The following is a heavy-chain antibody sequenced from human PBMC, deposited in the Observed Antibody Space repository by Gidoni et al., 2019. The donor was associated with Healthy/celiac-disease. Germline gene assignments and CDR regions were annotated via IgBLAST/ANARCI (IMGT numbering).Heavy chain of an antibody. Sequence: QVQLQESGPGLVKPSQTLSLTCTVSGGSISSGGYFWSWIRQQPGKGLEWIGYIYYNGATYYKPSLKRRLTISVDTSKNQFSRKLRSVTAADTAVYYWAGGWGPPNYYGSGSYYNGDYWGQGTLVTVSS. CDR2: IYYNGAT. J-gene: IGHJ4*02. D-gene: IGHD3-10*01. CDR3: AGGWGPPNYYGSGSYYNGDY. V-gene: IGHV4-31*03. CDR1: GGSISSGGYF.